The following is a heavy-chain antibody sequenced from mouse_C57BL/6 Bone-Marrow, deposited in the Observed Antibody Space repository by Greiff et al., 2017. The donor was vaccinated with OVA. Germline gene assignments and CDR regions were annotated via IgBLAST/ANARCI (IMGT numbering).Heavy chain of an antibody. V-gene: IGHV1-85*01. J-gene: IGHJ3*01. CDR1: GYTFTSYD. Sequence: VQLQQSGPELVKPGASVKLSCKASGYTFTSYDINWVKQRPGQGLEWIGWIYPRDGSTKYNEKFKGKAPLTVDTSSSTAYMELHSLTSEDSAVYFCARNDYGSRVPFAYWGQGTLVTVSA. CDR2: IYPRDGST. D-gene: IGHD1-1*01. CDR3: ARNDYGSRVPFAY.